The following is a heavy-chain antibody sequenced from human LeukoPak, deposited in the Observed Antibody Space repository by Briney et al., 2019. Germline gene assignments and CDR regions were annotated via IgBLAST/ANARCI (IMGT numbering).Heavy chain of an antibody. CDR2: ISGSGGST. CDR1: GFTFSSYA. CDR3: AKALAGAFYYYYMDV. J-gene: IGHJ6*03. Sequence: GGSLRLSCAASGFTFSSYAMSWVRQAPGKGLEWVSAISGSGGSTYYADSEKDRFTISRDNSKNTLYLQMNSLRAEDTAVYYCAKALAGAFYYYYMDVWGKGTTVTVSS. D-gene: IGHD1-14*01. V-gene: IGHV3-23*01.